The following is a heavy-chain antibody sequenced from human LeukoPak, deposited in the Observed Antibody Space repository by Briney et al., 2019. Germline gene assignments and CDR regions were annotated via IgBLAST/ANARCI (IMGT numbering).Heavy chain of an antibody. J-gene: IGHJ4*02. D-gene: IGHD3-16*02. Sequence: PSETLSLTCTVSGGSISSGDYYWSWIRQPPGKGLEWIGYIYYSGSTYYNPSLKSRVTISVDTSKNQFSLKLSSVTAADTAVYYCARGLYDYVWGSYRLAYFDYWGQGTLVTVSS. V-gene: IGHV4-30-4*08. CDR1: GGSISSGDYY. CDR3: ARGLYDYVWGSYRLAYFDY. CDR2: IYYSGST.